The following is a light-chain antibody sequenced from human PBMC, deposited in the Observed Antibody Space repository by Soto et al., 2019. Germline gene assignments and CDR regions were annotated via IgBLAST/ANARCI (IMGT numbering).Light chain of an antibody. CDR1: QSISMW. CDR3: QQYNTYSPLT. J-gene: IGKJ4*01. CDR2: DAY. V-gene: IGKV1-5*01. Sequence: DIHRTHSPSPLSRWVGNVGAMSFRARQSISMWLAWYQQKPGKATKALIYDAYASSSGVPSRSSCGGSGTGFALTITSLQPDDFATYYCQQYNTYSPLTFGGGTKVDIK.